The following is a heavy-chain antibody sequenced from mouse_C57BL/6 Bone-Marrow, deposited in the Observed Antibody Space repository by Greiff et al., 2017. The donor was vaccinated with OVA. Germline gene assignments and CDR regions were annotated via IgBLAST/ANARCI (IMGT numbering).Heavy chain of an antibody. CDR1: GYTFTSYW. V-gene: IGHV1-64*01. J-gene: IGHJ1*03. Sequence: QVQLKQPGAELVKPGASVKLSCKASGYTFTSYWMHWVKQRPGQGLEWIGMIHPNSGSTNYNEKFKSKATLTVDKSSSTAYMQLSSLTSEDSAVYDGARSLLWFPYWYFDVWGTGTTVTVSS. CDR3: ARSLLWFPYWYFDV. CDR2: IHPNSGST. D-gene: IGHD2-2*01.